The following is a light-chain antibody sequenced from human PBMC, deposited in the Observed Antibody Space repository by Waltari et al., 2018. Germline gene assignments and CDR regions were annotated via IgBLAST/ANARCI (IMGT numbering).Light chain of an antibody. CDR2: DAS. CDR3: QQFDNLPLT. J-gene: IGKJ4*01. V-gene: IGKV1-33*01. Sequence: DIQMTQSPSSLSASVGDRVTITCQASQDINNYLNWYQQKPGNPPKLLIYDASNLETGVPSRFSGSGSGTDFTLTISSLQPEDVATYYCQQFDNLPLTFGGGTKVDI. CDR1: QDINNY.